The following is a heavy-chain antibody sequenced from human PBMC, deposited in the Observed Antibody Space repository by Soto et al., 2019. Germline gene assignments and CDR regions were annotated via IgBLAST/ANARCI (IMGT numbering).Heavy chain of an antibody. J-gene: IGHJ4*02. V-gene: IGHV3-33*01. Sequence: QVQLVESGGGVVQPGRSLRLSCAAFGFTFSAYGMHWVRQAPGKGLEWVAMIYYDGNNKYYADSVKGRFTISRDNSKNTLYLQMNRLTAEDTAVYYCARVGGTVTSDYWGQGTLVTVSS. CDR2: IYYDGNNK. CDR1: GFTFSAYG. CDR3: ARVGGTVTSDY. D-gene: IGHD4-17*01.